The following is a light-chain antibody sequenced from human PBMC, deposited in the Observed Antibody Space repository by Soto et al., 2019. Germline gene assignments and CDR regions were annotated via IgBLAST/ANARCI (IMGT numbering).Light chain of an antibody. CDR3: QQYGSSRT. V-gene: IGKV3-20*01. J-gene: IGKJ1*01. CDR1: QSVSSSY. CDR2: GAS. Sequence: EIVLTQSPGTLSLSPGERATLSCRASQSVSSSYLAWYQPKPGHAPRLLIYGASSRATGIPDRFSGSGSGTDFTLTISRLEPEDFAVYYCQQYGSSRTFGQGTKVEIK.